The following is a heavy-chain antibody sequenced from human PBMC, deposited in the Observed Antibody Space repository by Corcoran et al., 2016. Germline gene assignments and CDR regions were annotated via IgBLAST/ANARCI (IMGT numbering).Heavy chain of an antibody. CDR1: GFIVRGTY. J-gene: IGHJ6*02. Sequence: EGQLVESGGGLIQPGGSLRLPCEASGFIVRGTYGSWVRRAPGKGLEWVSIIWSEDSASYADSVKGRFTMSRDNSKNMLYLQMNNLGAEDKALYYCARGRIRAIANYYYGMNVWGQGTVVTVSS. CDR3: ARGRIRAIANYYYGMNV. V-gene: IGHV3-53*01. CDR2: IWSEDSA. D-gene: IGHD5-18*01.